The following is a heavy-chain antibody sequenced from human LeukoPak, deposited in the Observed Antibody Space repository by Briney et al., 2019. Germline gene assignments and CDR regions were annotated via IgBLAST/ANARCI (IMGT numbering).Heavy chain of an antibody. CDR1: GYRFTSYW. CDR3: ATRVGYGSFFDY. Sequence: GESLEISFKGSGYRFTSYWIGRVRPVPGKGLEYMGIIYPGDSDTRYSPSFQGQVTISADKSISTAYLQWSSLKASDTAMYYCATRVGYGSFFDYWGQGTLVTVSS. CDR2: IYPGDSDT. V-gene: IGHV5-51*01. J-gene: IGHJ4*02. D-gene: IGHD3-10*01.